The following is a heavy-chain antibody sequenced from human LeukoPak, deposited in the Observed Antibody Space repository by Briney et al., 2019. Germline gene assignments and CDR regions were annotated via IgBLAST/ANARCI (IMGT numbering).Heavy chain of an antibody. CDR2: INPNSGGT. D-gene: IGHD6-6*01. CDR3: ARGRAGDSSSSLDY. CDR1: GYTLTELS. Sequence: ASVKVSCKVSGYTLTELSMHWVRQAPGQGLEWMGWINPNSGGTNYAQKFQGRVTMTRDTSISTAYMELSRLRSDDTAVYYCARGRAGDSSSSLDYWGQGTLVTVSS. J-gene: IGHJ4*02. V-gene: IGHV1-2*02.